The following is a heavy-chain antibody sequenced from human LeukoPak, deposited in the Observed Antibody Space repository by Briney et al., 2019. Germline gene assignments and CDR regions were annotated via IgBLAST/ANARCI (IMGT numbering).Heavy chain of an antibody. CDR3: ARGKTPAVTTPFDH. CDR2: INSDGSST. Sequence: PGGSLRLSCAASGFSFSSYWMHWVRQAPGKGLVWVSRINSDGSSTTYADSVKGRFTISRDNAKNTLYLQMNSLRAEDTAVYYCARGKTPAVTTPFDHWGQGTLVTVSS. D-gene: IGHD4-17*01. J-gene: IGHJ4*02. CDR1: GFSFSSYW. V-gene: IGHV3-74*01.